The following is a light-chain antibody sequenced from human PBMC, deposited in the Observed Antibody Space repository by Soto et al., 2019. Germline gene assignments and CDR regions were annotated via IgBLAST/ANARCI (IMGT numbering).Light chain of an antibody. CDR1: HSINND. CDR3: QQSYSTLGT. V-gene: IGKV1-39*01. J-gene: IGKJ1*01. Sequence: QMTQSPSSLSASVGDRVIITCRADHSINNDLNWYQQKPGQVPKLLIYAASTLQSGVPSRFSGSGSGRVFTLTINSLQPEDFATYYCQQSYSTLGTFGRGTRGEI. CDR2: AAS.